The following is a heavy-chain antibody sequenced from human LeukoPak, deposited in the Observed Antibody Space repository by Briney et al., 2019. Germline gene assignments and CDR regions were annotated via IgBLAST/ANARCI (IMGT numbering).Heavy chain of an antibody. D-gene: IGHD3-10*01. CDR2: IYYSGST. CDR1: GGSISSYY. CDR3: ARDKGLWFGELSVGDAFDI. J-gene: IGHJ3*02. Sequence: PSETLSLTCTVSGGSISSYYWSWIRQPPGKGLEWIGYIYYSGSTNYNPSLKSRVTISVDTSKNQFSLKLSSVAAADTAVYYCARDKGLWFGELSVGDAFDIWGQGTMVTVSS. V-gene: IGHV4-59*01.